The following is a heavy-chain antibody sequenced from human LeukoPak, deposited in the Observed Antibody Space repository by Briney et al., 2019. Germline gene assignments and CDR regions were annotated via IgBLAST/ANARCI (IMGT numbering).Heavy chain of an antibody. Sequence: ASVKVSCKASGYSFSGHYMRWVRQAPGQGLEWMGWINPSSGGTNYAQKFQGRVTMTRDTSISTAYMELSRLRSDDTAVYYCARAIGYCTNGVCYLGYWGQGTLVTVSS. J-gene: IGHJ4*02. V-gene: IGHV1-2*02. CDR2: INPSSGGT. CDR3: ARAIGYCTNGVCYLGY. D-gene: IGHD2-8*01. CDR1: GYSFSGHY.